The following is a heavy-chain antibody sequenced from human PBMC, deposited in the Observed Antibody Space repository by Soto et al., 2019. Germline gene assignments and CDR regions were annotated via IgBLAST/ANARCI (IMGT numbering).Heavy chain of an antibody. CDR3: ARELELRY. D-gene: IGHD1-7*01. J-gene: IGHJ4*02. CDR2: ISSSSSNTI. Sequence: LRLSCAASGFTFSSYSMNWVRQAPGKGLEWVSYISSSSSNTIYYADSVKGRFTISRDNAKNSLYLQMNSLRDEDTAVYYCARELELRYWGQGTLVTVSS. CDR1: GFTFSSYS. V-gene: IGHV3-48*02.